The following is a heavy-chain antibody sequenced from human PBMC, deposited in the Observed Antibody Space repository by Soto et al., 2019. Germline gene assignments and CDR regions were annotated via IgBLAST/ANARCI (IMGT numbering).Heavy chain of an antibody. CDR3: AREGSCRTRSPALPSPDFFGMDV. D-gene: IGHD2-2*01. CDR1: HYSFARYG. CDR2: ISTYNSNT. Sequence: ASVKVSCKASHYSFARYGISWVRQAPGQGLEWMGWISTYNSNTKYAQKFQGRVTMTTDTPTSTAYMNLRSLTSDDTAVYYCAREGSCRTRSPALPSPDFFGMDVWGQGTTVTVSS. V-gene: IGHV1-18*01. J-gene: IGHJ6*02.